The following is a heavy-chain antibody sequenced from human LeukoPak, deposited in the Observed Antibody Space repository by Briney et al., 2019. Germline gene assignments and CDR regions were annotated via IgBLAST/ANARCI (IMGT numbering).Heavy chain of an antibody. D-gene: IGHD5-18*01. Sequence: SVKVSCKASGYTFSSYYMHWVRQAPGQGLEWMGRIIPILGITNYAQKFQGRVTITADKSTSTAYMELSSLRSEDTAVYYCALGGYSYGKGWFDPWGQGTLVTVSS. V-gene: IGHV1-69*02. J-gene: IGHJ5*02. CDR2: IIPILGIT. CDR1: GYTFSSYY. CDR3: ALGGYSYGKGWFDP.